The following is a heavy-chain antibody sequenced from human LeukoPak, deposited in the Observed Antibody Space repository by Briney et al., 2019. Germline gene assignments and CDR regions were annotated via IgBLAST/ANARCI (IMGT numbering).Heavy chain of an antibody. Sequence: ASETLFLTCTVSSYSISSGYYWGWIRQPPGKGLEWIASINHSGITYYNPSLKSRVTISVDTSKNQFSLKVTSVTAADTAVYYCGRDRPTGYYDYWGQGTLVTVSS. CDR1: SYSISSGYY. CDR3: GRDRPTGYYDY. V-gene: IGHV4-38-2*02. D-gene: IGHD3-9*01. J-gene: IGHJ4*02. CDR2: INHSGIT.